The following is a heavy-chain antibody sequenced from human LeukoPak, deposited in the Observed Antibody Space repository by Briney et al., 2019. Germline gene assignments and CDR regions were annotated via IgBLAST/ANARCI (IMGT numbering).Heavy chain of an antibody. D-gene: IGHD5-18*01. CDR1: GFTFSSYW. Sequence: GGSLRLSCAASGFTFSSYWMHWVRQVPGKGLVWVSRVSPDGRTTSYADSVKGRFTISRDNAKNTVYLQMISLRADDTAVYYCVRAKSGHYGYSDYWGRGTLVTVSS. CDR2: VSPDGRTT. CDR3: VRAKSGHYGYSDY. J-gene: IGHJ4*02. V-gene: IGHV3-74*01.